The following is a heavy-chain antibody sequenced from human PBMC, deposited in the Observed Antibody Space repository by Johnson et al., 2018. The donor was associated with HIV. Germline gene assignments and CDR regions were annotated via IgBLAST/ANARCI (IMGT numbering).Heavy chain of an antibody. D-gene: IGHD6-19*01. Sequence: QLVESGGGVVQPGGSLRLSCAASGFTFSSYGMHWVRQAPGKGLEWVAFIRYDGSNKYYADSVKGRFTISRDNSKNTLYLQMNSLRAEDTAVYYCAKAGYSSGWYLGAFDIWGQGTMVTVSS. CDR1: GFTFSSYG. J-gene: IGHJ3*02. CDR2: IRYDGSNK. CDR3: AKAGYSSGWYLGAFDI. V-gene: IGHV3-30*02.